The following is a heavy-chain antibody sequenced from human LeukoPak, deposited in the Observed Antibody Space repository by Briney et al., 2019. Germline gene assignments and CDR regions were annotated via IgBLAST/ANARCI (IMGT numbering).Heavy chain of an antibody. CDR2: ISGSGGST. J-gene: IGHJ4*02. D-gene: IGHD6-19*01. CDR3: AKSFLAVAGTREVFFDY. CDR1: GFTFTSYA. V-gene: IGHV3-23*01. Sequence: GGPLRLSCAGSGFTFTSYALSWVRQAPGKGLEWVSAISGSGGSTYYADSVKGRFTISRDNSKNTLYLQMNSLRAEDTAVYYCAKSFLAVAGTREVFFDYWGQGTLVTVSS.